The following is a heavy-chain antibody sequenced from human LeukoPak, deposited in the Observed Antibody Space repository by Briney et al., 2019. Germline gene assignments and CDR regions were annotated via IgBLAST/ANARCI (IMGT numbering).Heavy chain of an antibody. J-gene: IGHJ4*02. CDR2: IYDSGT. Sequence: PSETLSLTCTVSGGSVSFNTYYWSWIRQSPGKGLEWIGSIYDSGTNYNPSLRSRVTISVDTSKNQFSLKMNSVTAADTAVYYCAKLASSGWSHCDYWGQGTLVTVSS. V-gene: IGHV4-61*01. CDR3: AKLASSGWSHCDY. D-gene: IGHD6-19*01. CDR1: GGSVSFNTYY.